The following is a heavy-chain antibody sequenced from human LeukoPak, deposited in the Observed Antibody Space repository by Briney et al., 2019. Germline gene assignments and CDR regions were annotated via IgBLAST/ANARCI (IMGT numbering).Heavy chain of an antibody. CDR1: GGSFSGYY. V-gene: IGHV4-34*01. CDR2: INHSGST. J-gene: IGHJ4*02. CDR3: ARAHCSSTSCYTSPYYFDY. Sequence: NPSETLSLTCAVYGGSFSGYYWSWIRQPPGKGLEWNGEINHSGSTNYNPSLKSRVTISVDTSKNQFSLKLSSVTAADTAVYYCARAHCSSTSCYTSPYYFDYWGQGTLVTVSS. D-gene: IGHD2-2*02.